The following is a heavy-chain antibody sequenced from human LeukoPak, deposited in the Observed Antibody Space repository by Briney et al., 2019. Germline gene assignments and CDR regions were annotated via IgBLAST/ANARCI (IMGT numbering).Heavy chain of an antibody. CDR3: ARAVYGFDAFDI. V-gene: IGHV3-21*01. Sequence: GGSLRLSCAASGYTFSPYSMNWVRQAPGKGLEWVSSISSSNTYYADSVKGRLTISRDNSKNTLYLQMNSLRAEDTAVYYCARAVYGFDAFDIWGQGTMVTVSP. CDR1: GYTFSPYS. D-gene: IGHD4-17*01. J-gene: IGHJ3*02. CDR2: ISSSNT.